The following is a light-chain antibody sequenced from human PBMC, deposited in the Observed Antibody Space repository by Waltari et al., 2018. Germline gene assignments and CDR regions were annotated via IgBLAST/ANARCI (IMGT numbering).Light chain of an antibody. CDR3: QQRRNWPLT. V-gene: IGKV3-11*01. CDR1: QGVDMY. J-gene: IGKJ4*01. CDR2: DTS. Sequence: SCRASQGVDMYLAWYQQRPGQAPRLLIYDTSNRATDIPARFSGSGSETDFSLTISSLEPEDFAVYYCQQRRNWPLTFGGGTKVESK.